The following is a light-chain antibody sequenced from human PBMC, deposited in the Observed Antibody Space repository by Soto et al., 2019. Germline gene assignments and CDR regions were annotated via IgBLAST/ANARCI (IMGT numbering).Light chain of an antibody. Sequence: VLTQSPGAPSLSPGERATLSCRASQTVSSSYLAWYQQKPGQAPRLLIYGAASRATGIPDRFSGSGSGTDFTLTISRLEPEDFAVYYCQQYGSSPWTFGQGTKVDIK. J-gene: IGKJ1*01. CDR3: QQYGSSPWT. CDR1: QTVSSSY. CDR2: GAA. V-gene: IGKV3-20*01.